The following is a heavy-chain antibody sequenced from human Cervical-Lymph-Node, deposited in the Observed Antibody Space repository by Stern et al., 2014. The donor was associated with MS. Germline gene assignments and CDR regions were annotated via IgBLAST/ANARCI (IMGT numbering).Heavy chain of an antibody. CDR1: GYNFIDHA. J-gene: IGHJ4*02. D-gene: IGHD4-11*01. V-gene: IGHV1-3*01. CDR3: ARQPDYSDFLDF. CDR2: INGGPGTT. Sequence: QVQLVQSGAEVKKPGASMTISCKTSGYNFIDHAIHWVRKAPGQRLEWMGWINGGPGTTKYSQKFQGRVSFTRDKAASAAYMDLSSLSPDYTAVYYCARQPDYSDFLDFWGQGTLVTVSS.